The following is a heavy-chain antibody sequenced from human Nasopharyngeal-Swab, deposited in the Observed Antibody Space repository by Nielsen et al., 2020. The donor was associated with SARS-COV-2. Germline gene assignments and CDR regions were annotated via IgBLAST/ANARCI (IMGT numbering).Heavy chain of an antibody. J-gene: IGHJ6*02. Sequence: RQAPGKGLEWVGVINHSGSTNYNPSLKSRVTISVDTSKNQFSLKLSSVTAADTAVYYCARGTVYYYDSSGYYYYYYYGMDVWGQGTTVTVSS. D-gene: IGHD3-22*01. CDR2: INHSGST. CDR3: ARGTVYYYDSSGYYYYYYYGMDV. V-gene: IGHV4-34*01.